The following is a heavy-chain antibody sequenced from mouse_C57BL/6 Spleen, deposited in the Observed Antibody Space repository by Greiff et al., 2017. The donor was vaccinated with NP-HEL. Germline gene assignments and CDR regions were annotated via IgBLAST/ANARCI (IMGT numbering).Heavy chain of an antibody. J-gene: IGHJ1*03. Sequence: QVQLKESGAELARPGASVKLSCKASGYTFTSYGISWVKQRTGQGLEWIGEIYPRSGNTYYNEKFKGKATLTADKSSSTAYMELRSLTSEDSAVYFCAKGGLGRYFDVWGTGTTVTVSS. CDR2: IYPRSGNT. CDR1: GYTFTSYG. V-gene: IGHV1-81*01. CDR3: AKGGLGRYFDV. D-gene: IGHD2-2*01.